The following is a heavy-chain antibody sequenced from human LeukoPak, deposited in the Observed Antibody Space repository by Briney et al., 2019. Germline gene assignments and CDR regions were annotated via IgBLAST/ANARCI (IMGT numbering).Heavy chain of an antibody. Sequence: PSQTLSLTCTVSGGSISSGDYYWSWIRQPPGKGLEWIGYIYYSGSTYYNPSLKSRVTISVDTSKNQFSLKLSSVTAADTAVYYCARGIAAAGTTDYWGQGTLATVSS. CDR2: IYYSGST. D-gene: IGHD6-13*01. CDR1: GGSISSGDYY. V-gene: IGHV4-30-4*01. J-gene: IGHJ4*02. CDR3: ARGIAAAGTTDY.